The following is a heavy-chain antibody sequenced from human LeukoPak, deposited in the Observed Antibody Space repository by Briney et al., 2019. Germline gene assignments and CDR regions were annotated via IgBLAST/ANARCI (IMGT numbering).Heavy chain of an antibody. D-gene: IGHD3-3*01. J-gene: IGHJ4*02. CDR2: TYTSGSI. CDR3: ARGERPIFGVVISDY. CDR1: RGAITGDRHY. Sequence: SETLSLTCTVSRGAITGDRHYWSWVRQPAGKGLEWIGRTYTSGSINYNPSLKSRVTMSVDTSKNQFSLKLSSVTAADTAVYYCARGERPIFGVVISDYWGQGTLVTVSS. V-gene: IGHV4-61*02.